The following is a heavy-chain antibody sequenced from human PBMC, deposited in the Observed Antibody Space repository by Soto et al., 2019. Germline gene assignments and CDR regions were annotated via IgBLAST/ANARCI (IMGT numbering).Heavy chain of an antibody. CDR1: GGTFSSYA. CDR3: ARTTYYYDSSGYYSPAEYSQH. D-gene: IGHD3-22*01. CDR2: IIPIFGTA. Sequence: SVKVSCKASGGTFSSYAISWVRQAPGQGLEWMGGIIPIFGTANYAQKFQGRVTITADESTSTAYMELSSLRSEDTAVYYCARTTYYYDSSGYYSPAEYSQHWGQGTLVTVSP. J-gene: IGHJ1*01. V-gene: IGHV1-69*13.